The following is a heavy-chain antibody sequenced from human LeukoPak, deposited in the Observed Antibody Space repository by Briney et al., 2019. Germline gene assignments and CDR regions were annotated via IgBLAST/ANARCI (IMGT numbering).Heavy chain of an antibody. D-gene: IGHD5-12*01. J-gene: IGHJ5*02. Sequence: ASVKVSCKASGGTFSSYAISWVRQAPGQGLEWMGRIIPILGIANYAQKFQGRVTITADKSTSTAYMELSSLRSEDTAVYYCARVFVDIHWFDPWGQGTLVTVSS. CDR1: GGTFSSYA. CDR2: IIPILGIA. V-gene: IGHV1-69*04. CDR3: ARVFVDIHWFDP.